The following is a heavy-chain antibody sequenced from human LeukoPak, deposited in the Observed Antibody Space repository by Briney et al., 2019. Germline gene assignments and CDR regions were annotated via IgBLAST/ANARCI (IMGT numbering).Heavy chain of an antibody. V-gene: IGHV3-30-3*01. Sequence: PGGSLRLSCAASGFTFSYYAMHWVRQAPGKGLEWVAFISSDGSDKYYADSMKGRFTISRDNSKNTLYLQMTSLRGEDTAMYYCAREGTARDALDIWGQGTMVTVSS. CDR1: GFTFSYYA. D-gene: IGHD2-21*02. CDR2: ISSDGSDK. CDR3: AREGTARDALDI. J-gene: IGHJ3*02.